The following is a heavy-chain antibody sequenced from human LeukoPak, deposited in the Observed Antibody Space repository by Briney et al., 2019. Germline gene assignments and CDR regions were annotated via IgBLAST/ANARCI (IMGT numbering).Heavy chain of an antibody. CDR2: ISDSGST. J-gene: IGHJ5*02. D-gene: IGHD2-2*01. Sequence: KPSETLSLTCTVSGGSISSYYWSWIRQPPGEGLEWLGYISDSGSTNYNPSLKSRVTISVDTSKNQFSLKVRSVTAADTAVYYCARGSRVQQDRRWFAPWGQGTLVTVSS. CDR1: GGSISSYY. V-gene: IGHV4-59*01. CDR3: ARGSRVQQDRRWFAP.